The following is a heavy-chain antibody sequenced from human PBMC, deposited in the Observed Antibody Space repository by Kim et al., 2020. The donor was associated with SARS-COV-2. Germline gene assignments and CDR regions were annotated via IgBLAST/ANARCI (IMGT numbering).Heavy chain of an antibody. CDR2: IDPIDGAT. D-gene: IGHD3-10*01. J-gene: IGHJ3*01. CDR1: GYSFSAYY. CDR3: ARDREPARGTFGDFHV. Sequence: ASVKVSCKAFGYSFSAYYIQWLRQAPGQGLEWMGRIDPIDGATNSAPKFQGRVTMTGDTSISTAYLELYGLTSDDTALYFCARDREPARGTFGDFHVWGQGTKVLVA. V-gene: IGHV1-2*06.